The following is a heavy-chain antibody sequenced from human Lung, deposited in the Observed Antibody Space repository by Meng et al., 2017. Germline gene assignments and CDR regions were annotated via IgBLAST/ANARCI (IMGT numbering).Heavy chain of an antibody. Sequence: QVQSAGPGPGLVTPSWTRFLTCAVSGGSISSDNLWSWVRQPPGKGLEWIGEIYHSGSTNYNPSLKSRITISVDKPKNQFSLTLSSVTAADTAVYYCTKNDFYCLGYWGQGTLVTVSS. V-gene: IGHV4-4*02. J-gene: IGHJ4*02. CDR3: TKNDFYCLGY. CDR1: GGSISSDNL. D-gene: IGHD2-21*01. CDR2: IYHSGST.